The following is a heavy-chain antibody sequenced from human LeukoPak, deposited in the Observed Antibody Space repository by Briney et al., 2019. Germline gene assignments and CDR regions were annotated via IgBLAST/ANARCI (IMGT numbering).Heavy chain of an antibody. V-gene: IGHV1-46*01. D-gene: IGHD3-22*01. CDR1: GYTFTSYY. J-gene: IGHJ6*02. CDR2: INPSGGNT. Sequence: ASVKVSCTASGYTFTSYYMHWVRQAPGQGLEWMGIINPSGGNTNYAQKFQGRVTMTTDTSTSTAYMELRSLRSDDTAVYYCAREVYYYDSSGYYDYYGLDVWGQGTTVTVSS. CDR3: AREVYYYDSSGYYDYYGLDV.